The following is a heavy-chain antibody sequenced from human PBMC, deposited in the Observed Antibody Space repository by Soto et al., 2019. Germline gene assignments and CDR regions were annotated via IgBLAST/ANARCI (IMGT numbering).Heavy chain of an antibody. CDR3: SKDLEGYCSSTSCYTYFGLDV. V-gene: IGHV3-30*18. D-gene: IGHD2-2*01. CDR1: GFTFSSYF. CDR2: ISYDGSNK. Sequence: PGGSLRLSCAASGFTFSSYFIHWVRQAPCKGLEWVAVISYDGSNKYYADSVKGRFTISRDNSKHTLFLRMNSLRPEDTAVYYCSKDLEGYCSSTSCYTYFGLDVWGQGNTVTVSS. J-gene: IGHJ6*02.